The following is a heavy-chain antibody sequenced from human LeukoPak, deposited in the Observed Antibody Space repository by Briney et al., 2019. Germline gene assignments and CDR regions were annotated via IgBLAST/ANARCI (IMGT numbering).Heavy chain of an antibody. CDR2: IIPILGIA. CDR1: GGTFSSYA. D-gene: IGHD2-2*02. CDR3: ATLDVVVPAAIRAIGY. V-gene: IGHV1-69*04. Sequence: SVEVSCKASGGTFSSYAISWVRQAPGQGLEWMGRIIPILGIANYAQKFQGRVTITADKSTSTAYMELSSLRSEDTAVYYCATLDVVVPAAIRAIGYWGQGTLVTVSS. J-gene: IGHJ4*02.